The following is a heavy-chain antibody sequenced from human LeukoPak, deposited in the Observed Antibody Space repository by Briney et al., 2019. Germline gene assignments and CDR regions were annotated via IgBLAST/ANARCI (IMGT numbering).Heavy chain of an antibody. Sequence: GXSLKISRKGSGSRFTSYWIGWVRQMPGKGREGMGIIYPGDSDTRYSTSFQGQVTISADKSISTAYLQWSSLKASDTAMYYCVTGGSGSFYNPFDFWGQGTLVIVSS. D-gene: IGHD3-10*01. J-gene: IGHJ4*02. V-gene: IGHV5-51*01. CDR1: GSRFTSYW. CDR3: VTGGSGSFYNPFDF. CDR2: IYPGDSDT.